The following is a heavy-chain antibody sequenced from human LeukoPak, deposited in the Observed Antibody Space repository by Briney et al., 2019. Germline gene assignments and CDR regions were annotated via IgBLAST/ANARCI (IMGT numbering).Heavy chain of an antibody. CDR2: IKQDGSEK. D-gene: IGHD3-3*01. V-gene: IGHV3-7*01. CDR3: ARDPVYYDFWSGYRPLYAFDI. CDR1: GFTFSSYW. Sequence: GGSLRLSSAASGFTFSSYWMSWVRQAPGKGLEWVANIKQDGSEKYYVDSVKGRFTISRDNAKNSLYLQMNSLRAEDTAVYYCARDPVYYDFWSGYRPLYAFDIWGQGTMVTVSS. J-gene: IGHJ3*02.